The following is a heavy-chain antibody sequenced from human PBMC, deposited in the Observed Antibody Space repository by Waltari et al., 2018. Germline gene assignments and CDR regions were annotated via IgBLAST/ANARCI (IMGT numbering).Heavy chain of an antibody. CDR3: ARHPMVRGVINKGIDY. CDR1: GYSFTSYW. CDR2: ISPGDADT. V-gene: IGHV5-51*01. J-gene: IGHJ4*02. Sequence: EVQLVQSGAEVNKPGESLKISCKGSGYSFTSYWIGWVRQMPGKGLEWMGIISPGDADTSYSPSFQGQVTISADKSISTADLQWSSLKASDTAMYYCARHPMVRGVINKGIDYWGQGTLVTVSS. D-gene: IGHD3-10*01.